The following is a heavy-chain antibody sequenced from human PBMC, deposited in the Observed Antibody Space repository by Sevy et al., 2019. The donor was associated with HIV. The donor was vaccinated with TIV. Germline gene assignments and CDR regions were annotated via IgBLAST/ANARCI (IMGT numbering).Heavy chain of an antibody. V-gene: IGHV1-18*01. CDR3: ATTKDYYENSGDPFDY. J-gene: IGHJ4*02. D-gene: IGHD3-22*01. Sequence: ASVKVSCEASGYTFSNYGISWVRQAPGQGLEWMGWVSAYTGNTNYAQKFQGRVTMTTDTSTRTAYMELRSLRSDDTAVYYCATTKDYYENSGDPFDYWGQGTLVTVSS. CDR2: VSAYTGNT. CDR1: GYTFSNYG.